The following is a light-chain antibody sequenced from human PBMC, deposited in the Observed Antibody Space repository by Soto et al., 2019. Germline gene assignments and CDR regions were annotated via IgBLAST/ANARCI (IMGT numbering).Light chain of an antibody. Sequence: SYELTQPPSVSVSPGQTASITCSGDTLGDKYVCWYQQKPGQSPVVVIYQDTKRPSGLPERFSGSNSGNTATLTISGTQAMDEADYYCQAWASSTVVFGGGTKLTVL. CDR3: QAWASSTVV. V-gene: IGLV3-1*01. CDR1: TLGDKY. CDR2: QDT. J-gene: IGLJ2*01.